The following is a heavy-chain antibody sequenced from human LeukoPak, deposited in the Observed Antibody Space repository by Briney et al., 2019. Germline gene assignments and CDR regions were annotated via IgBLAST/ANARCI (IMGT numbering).Heavy chain of an antibody. CDR3: ATISDLLYYFDS. V-gene: IGHV3-66*01. Sequence: GGSLRLSCAASGFTVSSNYMSWVRQAPGKGLEWVSLIYTGGNTYYADSVKGRFTLSRDNSKNTVYLQMNSLRVEDTAMYYCATISDLLYYFDSWGQGTLVTVPS. CDR2: IYTGGNT. J-gene: IGHJ4*02. CDR1: GFTVSSNY.